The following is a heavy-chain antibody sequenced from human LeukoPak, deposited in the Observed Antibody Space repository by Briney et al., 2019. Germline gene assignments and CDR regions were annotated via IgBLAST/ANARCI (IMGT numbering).Heavy chain of an antibody. J-gene: IGHJ5*02. CDR3: ARAYGSGSYWVNKNWSDP. Sequence: GASVKVSCKASGYTFTSYDINWVRQATGQGLEWMGWMNPNSGNTGYAQKFQGRVTMTRNTSISTAYMELSSLRSEDTAVYYCARAYGSGSYWVNKNWSDPWGQGTLVTVSS. D-gene: IGHD3-10*01. V-gene: IGHV1-8*01. CDR1: GYTFTSYD. CDR2: MNPNSGNT.